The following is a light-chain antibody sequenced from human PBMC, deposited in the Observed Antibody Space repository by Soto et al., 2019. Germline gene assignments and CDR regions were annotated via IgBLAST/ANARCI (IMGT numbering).Light chain of an antibody. CDR2: GAS. J-gene: IGKJ5*01. CDR3: QQYDSSPPIT. Sequence: EIVMTQSPATLSLSPGERATLSCRASESVDTSLAWYQQRPGQSPRLLIYGASTRATGIPARFRGSGSGTEFTLTISSLQSEDFAVYYCQQYDSSPPITFGQGTRLEIK. CDR1: ESVDTS. V-gene: IGKV3-15*01.